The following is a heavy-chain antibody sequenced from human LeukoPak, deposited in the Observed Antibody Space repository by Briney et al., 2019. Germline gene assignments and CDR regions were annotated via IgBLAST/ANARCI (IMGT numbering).Heavy chain of an antibody. CDR3: TKARSASSSSCYND. CDR1: RITFSHYS. J-gene: IGHJ4*02. Sequence: GGSVRLRCAASRITFSHYSMHWARQATGKRLERVSSISGSDTSAYYADSVKGRFTISRDNSKNTLELQMDSRRAEDTAVYYCTKARSASSSSCYNDGGQGILVTVSS. D-gene: IGHD2-2*02. V-gene: IGHV3-23*01. CDR2: ISGSDTSA.